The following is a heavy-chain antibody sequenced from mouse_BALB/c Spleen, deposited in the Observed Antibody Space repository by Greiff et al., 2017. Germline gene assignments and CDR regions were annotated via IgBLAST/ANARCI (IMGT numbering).Heavy chain of an antibody. CDR1: GYTFTDYN. CDR3: ARGSLLRLDY. Sequence: EVKVEESGPELVKPGASVKISCKASGYTFTDYNMHWVKQSHGKSLEWIGYIYPYNGGTGYNQKFKSKATLTVDNSSSTAYMELRSLTSEDSAVYYCARGSLLRLDYWGQGTTLTVSS. V-gene: IGHV1S29*02. J-gene: IGHJ2*01. D-gene: IGHD1-2*01. CDR2: IYPYNGGT.